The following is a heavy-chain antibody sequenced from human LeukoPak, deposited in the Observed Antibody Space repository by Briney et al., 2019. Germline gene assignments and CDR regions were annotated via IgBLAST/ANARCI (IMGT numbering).Heavy chain of an antibody. CDR1: GFTLSSYE. D-gene: IGHD5-24*01. V-gene: IGHV3-48*03. J-gene: IGHJ4*02. CDR3: ASRQSYTGYNY. CDR2: ISTSGSTI. Sequence: GGSLRPSRAASGFTLSSYEMNWVRQAPGKGLEWVSYISTSGSTIHYADSVKGRFTFSRDNVKNSVYLQMDSLRAEDTAVYYCASRQSYTGYNYWGQGTLGTVSS.